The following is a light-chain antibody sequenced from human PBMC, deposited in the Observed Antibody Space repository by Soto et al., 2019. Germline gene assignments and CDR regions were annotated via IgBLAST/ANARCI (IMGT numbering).Light chain of an antibody. CDR2: EVS. CDR1: SSDVGGYNY. Sequence: QSALSQPPSASGSPGQSVTISFTGTSSDVGGYNYVSWYQQHPGKAPKLMIYEVSKRPSGVPDRFSGSKSGNTASLTVSGLQAEDDADYYGSSYAGSNNVVFGGGTKLTVL. V-gene: IGLV2-8*01. CDR3: SSYAGSNNVV. J-gene: IGLJ2*01.